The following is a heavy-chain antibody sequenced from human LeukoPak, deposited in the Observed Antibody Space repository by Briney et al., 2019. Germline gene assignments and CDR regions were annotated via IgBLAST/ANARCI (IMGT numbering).Heavy chain of an antibody. V-gene: IGHV4-59*01. CDR1: GGSISSYY. CDR3: ARGDSGSFSQFDC. J-gene: IGHJ4*02. D-gene: IGHD1-26*01. Sequence: SETLSLTCTVSGGSISSYYWSWIRQPPGEGLEWIGYVYYSGSTNYNPSLKSRVTISVDTSKNQFSLKLTSVTAADTAVYYCARGDSGSFSQFDCWGQGTLVTVSS. CDR2: VYYSGST.